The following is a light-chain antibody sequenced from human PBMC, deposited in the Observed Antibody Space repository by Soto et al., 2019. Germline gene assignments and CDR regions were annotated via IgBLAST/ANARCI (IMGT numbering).Light chain of an antibody. CDR2: EGS. Sequence: QSALTQPASVSGSPGQSITISCTGTSSDVGTYNLVSWYQQHPGKAPKLMIYEGSKRPSGVSNRFSGSKSGNTASLTISGLQAEDEADYYCCSYARSSTVKVFGGGTKVTVL. CDR1: SSDVGTYNL. J-gene: IGLJ2*01. V-gene: IGLV2-23*01. CDR3: CSYARSSTVKV.